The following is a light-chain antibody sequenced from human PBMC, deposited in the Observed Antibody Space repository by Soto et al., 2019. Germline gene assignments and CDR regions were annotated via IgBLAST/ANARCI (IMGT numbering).Light chain of an antibody. CDR1: QSVSSNF. CDR2: GAS. J-gene: IGKJ1*01. V-gene: IGKV3-20*01. CDR3: QQYDTSVRT. Sequence: EIVMTQSPATLSVSPGERATLSCRASQSVSSNFLAWYQQKPGQAPRLLIYGASNRATGIPDRFSGSGSGTDFTLTISRLDPEDFAMYYCQQYDTSVRTFGQGTKVDIK.